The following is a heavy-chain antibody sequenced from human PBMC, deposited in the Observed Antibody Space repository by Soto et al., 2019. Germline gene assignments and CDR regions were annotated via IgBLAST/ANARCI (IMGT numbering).Heavy chain of an antibody. CDR3: AREGSYSAYNFAHGIQLWSFDF. J-gene: IGHJ4*02. CDR2: IFSSGST. Sequence: PSDTLSLTCTVSCGSINTFYWSWVRQPAGKGLEWIGRIFSSGSTSFNPSLESRVAMSVDTSKTHFSLNLSSVTAADMAVYYCAREGSYSAYNFAHGIQLWSFDFWGQGALVTVS. V-gene: IGHV4-4*07. CDR1: CGSINTFY. D-gene: IGHD5-12*01.